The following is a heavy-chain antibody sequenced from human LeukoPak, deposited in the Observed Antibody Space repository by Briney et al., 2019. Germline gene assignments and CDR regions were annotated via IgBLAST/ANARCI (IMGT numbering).Heavy chain of an antibody. J-gene: IGHJ4*02. CDR1: GLTVSTNY. CDR3: AKGGLRGGTYNDDF. D-gene: IGHD3-16*01. V-gene: IGHV3-23*01. Sequence: GGSLRLSCAASGLTVSTNYMSWVRQAPGKGLEWVSGISGSGGNTYYAEALTGRFIVSRDNSKNTLYLQMNSLRAEDTALHYCAKGGLRGGTYNDDFWGQGTLVTVPS. CDR2: ISGSGGNT.